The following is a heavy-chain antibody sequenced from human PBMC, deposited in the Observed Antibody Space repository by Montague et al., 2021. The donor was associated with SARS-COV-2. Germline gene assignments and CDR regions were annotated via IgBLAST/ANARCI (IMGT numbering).Heavy chain of an antibody. J-gene: IGHJ6*02. D-gene: IGHD3-10*01. CDR2: SSGSDGGP. V-gene: IGHV3-23*01. CDR3: ANDPYYYGLGYGMDV. Sequence: SLRLSCAASGFTFSNSAMNWVRQAPGKGLEWVSGSSGSDGGPHYADSGXGLFTISRDNSKNVLYLQMNSLRAEDTALSYCANDPYYYGLGYGMDVWGQGTTVTVSS. CDR1: GFTFSNSA.